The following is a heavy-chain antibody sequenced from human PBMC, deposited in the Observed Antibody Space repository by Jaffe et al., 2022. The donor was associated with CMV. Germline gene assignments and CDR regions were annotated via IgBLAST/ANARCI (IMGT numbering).Heavy chain of an antibody. J-gene: IGHJ6*02. Sequence: QVQLVESGGGVVQPGRSLRLSCAASGFTFSSYGMHWVRQAPGKGLEWVAVIWYDGSNKYYADSVKGRFTISRDNSKNTLYLQMNSLRAEDTAVYYCARQYYDFWSGQINGMDVWGQGTTVTVSS. CDR2: IWYDGSNK. D-gene: IGHD3-3*01. CDR1: GFTFSSYG. V-gene: IGHV3-33*01. CDR3: ARQYYDFWSGQINGMDV.